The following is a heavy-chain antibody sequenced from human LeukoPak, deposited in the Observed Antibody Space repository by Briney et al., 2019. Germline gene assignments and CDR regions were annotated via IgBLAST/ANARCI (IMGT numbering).Heavy chain of an antibody. CDR3: TRVSKGYCGGDCYSDY. V-gene: IGHV1-2*02. CDR2: INPNSGGT. CDR1: GYTFAVYY. J-gene: IGHJ4*02. Sequence: ASVKLSCTASGYTFAVYYVHWVRQAPGQGVEWMGWINPNSGGTNYAQKFQGKVTMTRDTSISTAYMELSRLRSDDWAVYYCTRVSKGYCGGDCYSDYWGQGTLVTVSA. D-gene: IGHD2-21*02.